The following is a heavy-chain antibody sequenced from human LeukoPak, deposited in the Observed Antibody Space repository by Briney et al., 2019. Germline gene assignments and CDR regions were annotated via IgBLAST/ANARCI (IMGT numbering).Heavy chain of an antibody. D-gene: IGHD5-18*01. CDR1: GYTFTGYY. J-gene: IGHJ4*02. V-gene: IGHV1-2*06. CDR2: INPNSGGT. CDR3: ARAPGGMRAWIQLHGSEFDY. Sequence: GASVKVSCKASGYTFTGYYMHWVRQAPGQGLEWMGRINPNSGGTNYAQKFQGRVTMTRDTSISTAYMELSRLRSDDTAVYYCARAPGGMRAWIQLHGSEFDYWGQGTLVTVSS.